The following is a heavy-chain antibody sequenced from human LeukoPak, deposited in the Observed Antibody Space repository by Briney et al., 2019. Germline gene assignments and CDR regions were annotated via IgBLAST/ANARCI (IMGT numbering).Heavy chain of an antibody. CDR2: INPSGGST. CDR1: GYTFTTYY. D-gene: IGHD5-18*01. J-gene: IGHJ4*02. CDR3: ARGGMGIQLWSFDD. Sequence: ASVKVSCKASGYTFTTYYMHWVRQAPRQGLDWMGIINPSGGSTIYAQKFLGGVTMTRDTSTNTVYMELSSLRSEDTAVYYCARGGMGIQLWSFDDWGQGTLVTVSS. V-gene: IGHV1-46*01.